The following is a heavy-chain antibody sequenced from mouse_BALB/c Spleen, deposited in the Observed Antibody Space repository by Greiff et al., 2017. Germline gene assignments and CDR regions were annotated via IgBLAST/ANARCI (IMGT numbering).Heavy chain of an antibody. J-gene: IGHJ4*01. Sequence: EVKLQESGGGLVKPGGSLKLSCAASGFTFSSYAMSWVRQTPEKRLEWVASISSGGSTYYPDSVKGRFTISRDNARNILYLQMSSLRSEDTAMYYCARGGYYYGSSSHYYAMDYWGQGTSVTVSS. CDR3: ARGGYYYGSSSHYYAMDY. CDR1: GFTFSSYA. V-gene: IGHV5-6-5*01. CDR2: ISSGGST. D-gene: IGHD1-1*01.